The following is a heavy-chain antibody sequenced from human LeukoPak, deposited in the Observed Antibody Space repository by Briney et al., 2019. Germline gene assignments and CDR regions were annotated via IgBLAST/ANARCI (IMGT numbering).Heavy chain of an antibody. D-gene: IGHD3-10*01. CDR3: ARVYGLDYFEY. Sequence: SQTLSLTCAVSGGSISSGGYSWSWIRQPPGKGLEWIGYIYHSGSTYYNPSLKSRVTISVDRSKNQFSLKLSSVTAADTAVYYCARVYGLDYFEYWGQGTLVTVSS. CDR2: IYHSGST. V-gene: IGHV4-30-2*01. CDR1: GGSISSGGYS. J-gene: IGHJ4*02.